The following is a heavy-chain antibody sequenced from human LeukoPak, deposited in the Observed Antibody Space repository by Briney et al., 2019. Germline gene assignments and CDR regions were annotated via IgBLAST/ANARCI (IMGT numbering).Heavy chain of an antibody. V-gene: IGHV3-48*01. CDR3: AREGLEDIVATITYRGYYFDY. CDR2: ISSSSRTI. Sequence: PGGSLRLSCAVSGFTFSNYNMNWVRQAPGRWLEWIADISSSSRTIHYANSVQGRFTISRDNAKNSLYLQMNSLRAEDTAVYYCAREGLEDIVATITYRGYYFDYWGQGTLVTVSS. D-gene: IGHD5-12*01. J-gene: IGHJ4*02. CDR1: GFTFSNYN.